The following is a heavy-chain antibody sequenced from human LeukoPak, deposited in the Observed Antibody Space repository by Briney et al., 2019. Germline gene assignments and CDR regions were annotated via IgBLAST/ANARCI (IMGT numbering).Heavy chain of an antibody. D-gene: IGHD6-25*01. CDR2: IYYSGST. V-gene: IGHV4-31*03. J-gene: IGHJ3*01. CDR1: GGSISSVGYY. CDR3: VSGRVSFGLSNGAFDV. Sequence: SETLSLTCSVSGGSISSVGYYWSWIRQHPGPGLEWIGDIYYSGSTYYNPSLRSRLTMSAETSKHRLPLNLPPVTAADTPVYFCVSGRVSFGLSNGAFDVWGQGPMATVSS.